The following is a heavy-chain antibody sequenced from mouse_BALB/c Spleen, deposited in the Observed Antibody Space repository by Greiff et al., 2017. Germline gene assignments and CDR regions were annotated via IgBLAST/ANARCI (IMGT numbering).Heavy chain of an antibody. V-gene: IGHV2-6-7*01. Sequence: QVHVKQSGPGLVAPSQSLSITCTVSGFSLTGYGVNWVRQPPGKGLEWLGMIWGDGSTDYNSDLKSSLSISKDNSKSQVFLKMHSLQTDDTARYDCARDYGYYFDYWGQGTTVTVSA. J-gene: IGHJ2*01. CDR1: GFSLTGYG. CDR2: IWGDGST. D-gene: IGHD1-2*01. CDR3: ARDYGYYFDY.